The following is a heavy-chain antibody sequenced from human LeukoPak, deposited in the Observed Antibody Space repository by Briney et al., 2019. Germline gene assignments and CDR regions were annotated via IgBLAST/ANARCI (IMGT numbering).Heavy chain of an antibody. Sequence: KTSETLSLTCTVSGGSISSGSYYWSWIRQPAGKGLEWIGRIYTSGSTNYNPSLKSRVTISVDTSKNQFSLKLSSVTAADTAMYYCARDRYYYDSSGYYYFDYWGQATLVTVSS. CDR3: ARDRYYYDSSGYYYFDY. J-gene: IGHJ4*02. V-gene: IGHV4-61*02. D-gene: IGHD3-22*01. CDR2: IYTSGST. CDR1: GGSISSGSYY.